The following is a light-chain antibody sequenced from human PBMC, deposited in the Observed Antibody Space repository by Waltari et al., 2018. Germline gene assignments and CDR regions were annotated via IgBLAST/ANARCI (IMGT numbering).Light chain of an antibody. Sequence: EIVLTQSPGPLSLSPGERATLPCRAIQSVSRSSAWYQQKPGQSPRLLIYGASNRAAGIPDRFSGSGSGTDFSLTISRLEPEDFAVYYCQHYVRLPATFGQGTKVEIK. CDR1: QSVSRS. CDR3: QHYVRLPAT. CDR2: GAS. V-gene: IGKV3-20*01. J-gene: IGKJ1*01.